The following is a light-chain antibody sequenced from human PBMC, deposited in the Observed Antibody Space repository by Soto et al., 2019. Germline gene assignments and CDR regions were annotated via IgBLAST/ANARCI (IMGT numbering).Light chain of an antibody. CDR3: QQYKNWPL. J-gene: IGKJ5*01. V-gene: IGKV3-15*01. CDR2: GAS. Sequence: EIVVTQSPATLYVSPGEDVTLSCSARQNVSNIYIAWYQQKPGQAPRLLLYGASTRATGIPVRFSGSGSGTEFTLTISSLQSEDFAVYYCQQYKNWPLFGQGTRLEIK. CDR1: QNVSNI.